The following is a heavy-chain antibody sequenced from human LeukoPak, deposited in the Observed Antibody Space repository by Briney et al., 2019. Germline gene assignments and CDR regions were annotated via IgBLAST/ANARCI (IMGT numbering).Heavy chain of an antibody. Sequence: PGGSLRLSCAASGLTFSIYRMNGFRQAPGKGLEWVSSISSSSSYIYYADSVKGRFTISRDNAKNSLYLQMHSLRAEDTAVYYCARVGDNGHMAPFDYSGQGTLVTVSS. CDR2: ISSSSSYI. D-gene: IGHD2-21*01. V-gene: IGHV3-21*01. J-gene: IGHJ4*02. CDR3: ARVGDNGHMAPFDY. CDR1: GLTFSIYR.